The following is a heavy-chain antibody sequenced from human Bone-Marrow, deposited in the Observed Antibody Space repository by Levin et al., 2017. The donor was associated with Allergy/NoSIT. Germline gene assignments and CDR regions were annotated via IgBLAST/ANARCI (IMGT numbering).Heavy chain of an antibody. Sequence: AGGSLRLSCAASGFTFSSYGMHWVRQAPGKGLEWVAVISYDGSNKYYADSVKGRFTISRDNSKNTLYLQMNSLRAEDTAVYYCAKDFPGDKWSGYYYYYGMDVWGQGTTVTVSS. J-gene: IGHJ6*02. D-gene: IGHD3-3*01. V-gene: IGHV3-30*18. CDR2: ISYDGSNK. CDR3: AKDFPGDKWSGYYYYYGMDV. CDR1: GFTFSSYG.